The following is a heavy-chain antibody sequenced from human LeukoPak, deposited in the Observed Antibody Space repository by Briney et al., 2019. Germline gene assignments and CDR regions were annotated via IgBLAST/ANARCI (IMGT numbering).Heavy chain of an antibody. CDR2: IYYSGST. CDR1: GGSISSSSYY. D-gene: IGHD5-18*01. V-gene: IGHV4-39*01. Sequence: SETLSLTCTVSGGSISSSSYYWGWIRQPPGKGLEWIGSIYYSGSTCYNPSLKSRVTISVDTSKNQFSLKLSSVTAADTAVYYCARQAPGYSYGYVYWGQGTLVTVSS. CDR3: ARQAPGYSYGYVY. J-gene: IGHJ4*02.